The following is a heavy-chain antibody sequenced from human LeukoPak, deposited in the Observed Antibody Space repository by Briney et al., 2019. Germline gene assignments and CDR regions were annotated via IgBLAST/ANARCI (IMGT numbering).Heavy chain of an antibody. D-gene: IGHD2-2*02. CDR2: ISGSGGST. CDR1: GFTFSSYA. Sequence: GGSLRLSCAASGFTFSSYAMSWVRQAPGKGLEWVSAISGSGGSTYYADSVKGRFTISRDNSKNTLYLQMNRLRAEDTAVYYCATSRCSSTSCYTYYYYYYYMDVWGKGTTVTVSS. V-gene: IGHV3-23*01. J-gene: IGHJ6*03. CDR3: ATSRCSSTSCYTYYYYYYYMDV.